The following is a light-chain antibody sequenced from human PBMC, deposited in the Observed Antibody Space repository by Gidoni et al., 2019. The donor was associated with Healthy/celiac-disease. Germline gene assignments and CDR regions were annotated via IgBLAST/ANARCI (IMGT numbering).Light chain of an antibody. CDR2: DAS. CDR3: EQRSNWPPT. V-gene: IGKV3-11*01. Sequence: IVLTHSPATLSLSPGQRATLSCRASQSVSSYLAWYQQKPGQAPRLLIYDASNRATGIPARFSGSGSGTDFTLTISSREPEEFAVYYGEQRSNWPPTFGQGTKVEIK. CDR1: QSVSSY. J-gene: IGKJ1*01.